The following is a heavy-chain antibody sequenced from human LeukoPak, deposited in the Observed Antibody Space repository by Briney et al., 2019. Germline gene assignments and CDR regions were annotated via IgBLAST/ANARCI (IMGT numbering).Heavy chain of an antibody. CDR1: GFTFSSYG. CDR3: AKAGSSSWYYFDY. J-gene: IGHJ4*02. Sequence: GGSLRLSCAASGFTFSSYGMHWVRQAPGKGLEWVAFIRYDGSNKYYADSVKGRFTISRDNSKNTLYLQMNSLRAEDTAVYYCAKAGSSSWYYFDYWGQGTLVTVSS. CDR2: IRYDGSNK. D-gene: IGHD6-13*01. V-gene: IGHV3-30*02.